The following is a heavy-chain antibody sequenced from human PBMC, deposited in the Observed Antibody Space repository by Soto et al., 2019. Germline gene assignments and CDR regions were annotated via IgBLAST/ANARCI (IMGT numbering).Heavy chain of an antibody. CDR2: IYWYDDK. V-gene: IGHV2-5*01. Sequence: QITLKESGPTLVKPTQTLTLTCSFSGFSLSTTGVGVGWIRQPPGKALEWLALIYWYDDKRYSPSLESRLTIIKDTSKNQVVLTMTNMDPVDTATYYCSHRQGDYDEWALGQGTLVTVSS. CDR1: GFSLSTTGVG. CDR3: SHRQGDYDEWA. D-gene: IGHD4-17*01. J-gene: IGHJ5*02.